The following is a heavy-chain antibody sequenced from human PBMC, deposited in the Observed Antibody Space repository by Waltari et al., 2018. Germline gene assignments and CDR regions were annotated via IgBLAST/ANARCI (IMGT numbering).Heavy chain of an antibody. Sequence: QVQLQESGPGLVKPSATLSLTCTVSGGSISSYYWSWIRQPPGKGLEWIGYIYYSGSTNYNPSLKSRVTISVDTSKNQFSLKLSSVTAADTAVYYCAWTNSNPNHDAFDIWGQGTMVTVSS. CDR2: IYYSGST. J-gene: IGHJ3*02. D-gene: IGHD4-4*01. CDR3: AWTNSNPNHDAFDI. V-gene: IGHV4-59*01. CDR1: GGSISSYY.